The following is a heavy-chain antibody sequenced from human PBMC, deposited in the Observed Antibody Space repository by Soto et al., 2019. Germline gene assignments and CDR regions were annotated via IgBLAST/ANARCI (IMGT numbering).Heavy chain of an antibody. CDR3: ARRWGEGRVDY. J-gene: IGHJ4*02. Sequence: QVQLQESGPGLVKPSGTLSLTCAVSGGSISSSNWWSWVRQPPGKGLQWIGEIYHSGSTTYIPSLKRRVTISVDKPRNQFSLKLSSVTAADTAVYYCARRWGEGRVDYWGQGTLVTVSS. V-gene: IGHV4-4*02. D-gene: IGHD3-10*01. CDR1: GGSISSSNW. CDR2: IYHSGST.